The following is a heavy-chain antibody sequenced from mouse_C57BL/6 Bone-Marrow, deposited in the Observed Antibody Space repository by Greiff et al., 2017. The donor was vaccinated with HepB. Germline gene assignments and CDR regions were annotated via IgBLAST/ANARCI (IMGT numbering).Heavy chain of an antibody. CDR3: ARKAYYSNPYAMDY. Sequence: VQLQQSGPGLVAPSQSLSITCTVSGFSLTSYAISWVRQPPGKGLEWLGVIWTGGGTNYNSALKSSLSISKDNSKSQVFLKMNSLQTDDTARYYCARKAYYSNPYAMDYWGQGTSVTVSS. D-gene: IGHD2-5*01. J-gene: IGHJ4*01. V-gene: IGHV2-9-1*01. CDR2: IWTGGGT. CDR1: GFSLTSYA.